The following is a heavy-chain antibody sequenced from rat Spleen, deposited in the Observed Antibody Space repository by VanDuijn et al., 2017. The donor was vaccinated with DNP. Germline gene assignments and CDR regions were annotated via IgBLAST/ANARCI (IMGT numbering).Heavy chain of an antibody. Sequence: EVQLVDSGGGLVQPGRSLKLSCAASGFTFSDYYMAWVRQAPTKGLEWVASISTGGGNTYYRDSVKGRFTISRDNAKSTLYLQMNSLRSEDMATYYCVRWNSGHFDYWGQGVMVTVSS. CDR3: VRWNSGHFDY. CDR1: GFTFSDYY. D-gene: IGHD4-3*01. CDR2: ISTGGGNT. V-gene: IGHV5-25*01. J-gene: IGHJ2*01.